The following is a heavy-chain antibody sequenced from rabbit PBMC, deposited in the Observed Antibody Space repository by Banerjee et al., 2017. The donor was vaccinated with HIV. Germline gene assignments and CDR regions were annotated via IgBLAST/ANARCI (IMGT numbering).Heavy chain of an antibody. J-gene: IGHJ6*01. CDR2: IYNGDGST. D-gene: IGHD2-1*01. V-gene: IGHV1S43*01. CDR3: ATLRVNNRGYDL. CDR1: GIDFSSYQY. Sequence: QQQLEESGGGLVKPGGTLTLTCKASGIDFSSYQYICWVRQAPGKGLEWIACIYNGDGSTYYASWVNGRFTISRSTSLNTVTLQMTSLTAADTATYFCATLRVNNRGYDLWGPGTLVTVS.